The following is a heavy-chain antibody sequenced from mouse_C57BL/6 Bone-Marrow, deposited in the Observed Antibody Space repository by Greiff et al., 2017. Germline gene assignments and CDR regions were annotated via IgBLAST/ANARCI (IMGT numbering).Heavy chain of an antibody. V-gene: IGHV3-6*01. J-gene: IGHJ4*01. CDR1: GYSITSGYY. Sequence: EVQLVESGPGLVKPSQSLSLTCSVTGYSITSGYYWNWIRQFPGNKLEWMGYISYDGSNNYNPSLKNRISITRDTSKNQFFLKLNSVTTEDTATYYCAAYYSNLYYAMDYWGQGTSVTVSS. CDR2: ISYDGSN. CDR3: AAYYSNLYYAMDY. D-gene: IGHD2-5*01.